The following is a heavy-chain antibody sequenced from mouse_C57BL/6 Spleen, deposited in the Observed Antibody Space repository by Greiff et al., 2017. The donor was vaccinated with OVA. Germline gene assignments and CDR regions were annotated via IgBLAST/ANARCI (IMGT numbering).Heavy chain of an antibody. V-gene: IGHV1-14*01. CDR1: GYTFTSYV. Sequence: EVQLQQSGAELVKPGASVKMSCKASGYTFTSYVMHWVKQKPGQGLEWIGYIYPYSDGTKYNEKFKGKATLTSDKSSSTAYMELSSLTSEDSAVYYCALYDYEYFDGWGTGTTVTVSS. CDR2: IYPYSDGT. CDR3: ALYDYEYFDG. J-gene: IGHJ1*03. D-gene: IGHD2-4*01.